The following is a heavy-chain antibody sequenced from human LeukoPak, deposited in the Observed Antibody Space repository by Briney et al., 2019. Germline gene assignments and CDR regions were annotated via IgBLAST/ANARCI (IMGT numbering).Heavy chain of an antibody. D-gene: IGHD1-1*01. V-gene: IGHV1-2*02. J-gene: IGHJ6*02. CDR3: ARKDNWNPYSFGGYYGMDV. CDR1: GYTFTGYH. CDR2: INPNSGGT. Sequence: ASVKVSCKASGYTFTGYHMHWVRQAPGQGLEWMGWINPNSGGTNYAQKFQGRVTMTRDTSISTAYMELSRLRSDDTAVYYCARKDNWNPYSFGGYYGMDVWGQGTTVTVSS.